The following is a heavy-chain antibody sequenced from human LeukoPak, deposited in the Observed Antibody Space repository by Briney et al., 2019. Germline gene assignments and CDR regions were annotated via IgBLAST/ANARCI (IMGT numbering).Heavy chain of an antibody. CDR2: INSNGGST. Sequence: GGSLRLSCAASGFAFSSCTMHWVRQAPGKRLEYVSAINSNGGSTYYANSVKGRFTISRDISKNTLYLQMNSLRAEDTAVYYCARDPQVTAIHDAFDIWDQGTMVTVSS. V-gene: IGHV3-64*01. J-gene: IGHJ3*02. CDR3: ARDPQVTAIHDAFDI. CDR1: GFAFSSCT. D-gene: IGHD2-21*02.